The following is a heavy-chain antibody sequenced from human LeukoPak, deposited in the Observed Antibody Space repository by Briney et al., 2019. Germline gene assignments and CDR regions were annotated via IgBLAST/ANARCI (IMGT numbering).Heavy chain of an antibody. Sequence: GGSLRPSCAASGFTFSSYAMSWVRQAPGKGLEWVSAISGSGGSTYYADSVKGRFTISRDNSKNTLYLQMNSLRAEDTAVYYCARDLFAAGTRIRYSGSYYFDYWGQGTLVTVSS. D-gene: IGHD1-26*01. CDR1: GFTFSSYA. CDR3: ARDLFAAGTRIRYSGSYYFDY. V-gene: IGHV3-23*01. J-gene: IGHJ4*02. CDR2: ISGSGGST.